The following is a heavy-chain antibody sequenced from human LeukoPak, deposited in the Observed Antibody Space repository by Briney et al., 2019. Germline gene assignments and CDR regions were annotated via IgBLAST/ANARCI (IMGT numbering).Heavy chain of an antibody. CDR3: ARRRARLMVRGANWFDP. CDR1: GGSFSGYY. J-gene: IGHJ5*02. D-gene: IGHD3-10*01. V-gene: IGHV4-34*01. Sequence: PSETLSLTCAVYGGSFSGYYWSRIRQPPGKGLEWIGEINHSGSTNYNPSLKSRVTISVDTSKNQFSLKLSSVTAADTAVYYCARRRARLMVRGANWFDPWGQGTLVTVSS. CDR2: INHSGST.